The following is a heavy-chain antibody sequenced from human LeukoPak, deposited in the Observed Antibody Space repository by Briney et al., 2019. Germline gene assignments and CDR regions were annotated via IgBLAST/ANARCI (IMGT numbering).Heavy chain of an antibody. Sequence: GGSLSLSCAASGFTFRRHWMHWVRQAPGKGLVWVSRINGDGSATYYADSVKGRFSISRDNPKNTLYLHMHSLRADDTAVYYCAREEEMATNTDYWGQGTLVTVSS. J-gene: IGHJ4*02. D-gene: IGHD5-24*01. CDR1: GFTFRRHW. CDR3: AREEEMATNTDY. V-gene: IGHV3-74*01. CDR2: INGDGSAT.